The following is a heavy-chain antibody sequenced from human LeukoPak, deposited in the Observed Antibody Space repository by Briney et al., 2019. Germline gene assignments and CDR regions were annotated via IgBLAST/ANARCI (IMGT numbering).Heavy chain of an antibody. J-gene: IGHJ4*02. V-gene: IGHV3-30*18. CDR3: AKDHPPYGSGSSPFDY. CDR2: ISFDGTNK. D-gene: IGHD3-10*01. CDR1: GFMFSSYG. Sequence: GGSLRLSCAASGFMFSSYGIHWVRQAPGKGLEWLALISFDGTNKYFADSVKGRFTISRDNSKNTLYLQMNSLRAEDTAVYYCAKDHPPYGSGSSPFDYWGQGTLVTVSS.